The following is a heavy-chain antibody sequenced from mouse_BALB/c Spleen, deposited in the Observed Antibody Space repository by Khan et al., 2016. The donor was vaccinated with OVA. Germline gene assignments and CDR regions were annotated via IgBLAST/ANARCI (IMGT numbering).Heavy chain of an antibody. V-gene: IGHV1-20*02. CDR1: GYSFTGYF. Sequence: VQLKQSGPELVKPGASVKISCKASGYSFTGYFMNWVMQSHGKSLEWIGRINPHIGETFYNQKFKGKATLTVDESTSTAHMELRSVASEDPAVYSCTRVYRSDFDYWGQGTTLTVSS. J-gene: IGHJ2*01. D-gene: IGHD1-1*01. CDR2: INPHIGET. CDR3: TRVYRSDFDY.